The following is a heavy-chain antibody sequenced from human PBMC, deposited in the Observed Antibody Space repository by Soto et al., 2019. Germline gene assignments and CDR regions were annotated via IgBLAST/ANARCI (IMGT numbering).Heavy chain of an antibody. CDR2: ISSGSSTI. D-gene: IGHD3-16*01. Sequence: GGSLRLSCAASGFSFSGSSMNWVRQAPGKGLEWVSYISSGSSTIYYADSVKGRFTISRDNVKNSLSLQMNSLRAEDTAVYYCARGSYVGDYFFYYYMDVWGKGTTVTVSS. V-gene: IGHV3-48*01. CDR3: ARGSYVGDYFFYYYMDV. CDR1: GFSFSGSS. J-gene: IGHJ6*03.